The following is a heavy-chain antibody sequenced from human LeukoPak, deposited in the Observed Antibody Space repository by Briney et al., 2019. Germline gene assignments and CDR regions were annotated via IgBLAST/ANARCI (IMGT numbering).Heavy chain of an antibody. CDR1: GFTFSSYG. CDR2: IWYDGSNK. CDR3: ARDLGGSHTRDYFDY. Sequence: GGSLRPSCAASGFTFSSYGMHWVRQAPGKGLEWVAVIWYDGSNKYYADSVKGRFTISRDNSKNTLYLQMNSLRAEDTAVYYCARDLGGSHTRDYFDYWGQGTLVTVSS. D-gene: IGHD4-23*01. V-gene: IGHV3-33*01. J-gene: IGHJ4*02.